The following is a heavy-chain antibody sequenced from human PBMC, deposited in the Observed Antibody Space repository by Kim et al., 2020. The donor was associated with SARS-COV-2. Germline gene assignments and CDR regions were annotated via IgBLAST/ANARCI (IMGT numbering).Heavy chain of an antibody. V-gene: IGHV1-58*01. D-gene: IGHD2-21*02. CDR2: NT. J-gene: IGHJ4*02. Sequence: NTNYAQKFQERVTITRDMSTSTAHMELSSLRSEDTAVYYCAAPSGGDGSLWGQGTLVTVSS. CDR3: AAPSGGDGSL.